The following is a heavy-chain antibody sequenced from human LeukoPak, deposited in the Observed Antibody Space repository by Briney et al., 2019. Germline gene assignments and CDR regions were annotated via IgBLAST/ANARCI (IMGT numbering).Heavy chain of an antibody. J-gene: IGHJ3*02. CDR3: ARTRDSAMTHDAFDI. CDR2: IYYTERT. CDR1: GGSISSYY. V-gene: IGHV4-59*01. D-gene: IGHD5-18*01. Sequence: PSETLSLTCTVSGGSISSYYWSWIRQPPGKGLEWIGYIYYTERTNYNPSLKSRVTISVDTSKNQFSLKLSSVTAADTAVYYCARTRDSAMTHDAFDIWGQGTMFTVSS.